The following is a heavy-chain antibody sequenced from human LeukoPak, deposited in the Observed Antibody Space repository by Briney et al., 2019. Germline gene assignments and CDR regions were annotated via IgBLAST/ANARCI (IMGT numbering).Heavy chain of an antibody. CDR1: DDSITMYY. Sequence: SETLSLTCSVSDDSITMYYWTWIRQPPGKGLEWIGYVDHTGSTNFNPSLNGRVSISRDTTKNLFSLRLRSVTAADTAVYFCARGRVSSSSWSSTYYYYFYMDVWGKGTTVTVSS. CDR2: VDHTGST. V-gene: IGHV4-59*01. CDR3: ARGRVSSSSWSSTYYYYFYMDV. D-gene: IGHD6-13*01. J-gene: IGHJ6*03.